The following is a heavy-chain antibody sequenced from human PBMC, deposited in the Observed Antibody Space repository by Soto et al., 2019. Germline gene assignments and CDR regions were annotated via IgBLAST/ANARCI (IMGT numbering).Heavy chain of an antibody. CDR2: ISPYDGNT. CDR3: ARTKDFDL. V-gene: IGHV1-18*01. J-gene: IGHJ2*01. Sequence: ASVKVSCKTSGYTFTHYGITWVRQAPGQGLEWMGRISPYDGNTNYAQKFQGRVTMTTDTSTSTAYMELRSLRSDDTAVYYCARTKDFDLWGRGTLVTVS. CDR1: GYTFTHYG. D-gene: IGHD2-8*01.